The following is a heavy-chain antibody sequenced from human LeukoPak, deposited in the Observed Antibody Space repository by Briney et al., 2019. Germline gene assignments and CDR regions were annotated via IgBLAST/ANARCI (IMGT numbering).Heavy chain of an antibody. CDR3: ARGRYYYGSGSSPLDY. D-gene: IGHD3-10*01. CDR2: INHSGST. Sequence: SETLSLTCAVYGGSFSGYYWSWLRQPPGKGLEWIGEINHSGSTNYNPSLKSRVTISVDTSKNQFSLKLSSVTAADTAVYYCARGRYYYGSGSSPLDYWGQGTLVTVSS. J-gene: IGHJ4*02. V-gene: IGHV4-34*01. CDR1: GGSFSGYY.